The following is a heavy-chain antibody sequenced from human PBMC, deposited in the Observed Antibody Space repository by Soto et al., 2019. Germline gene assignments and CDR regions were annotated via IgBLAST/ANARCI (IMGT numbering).Heavy chain of an antibody. V-gene: IGHV4-39*07. CDR1: GGSISSSSYY. D-gene: IGHD3-10*01. J-gene: IGHJ5*02. CDR2: IYYSGNT. CDR3: ARVPGP. Sequence: PSETLSLTCTVSGGSISSSSYYWGWIRQPPGKGLEWIGSIYYSGNTYYNPSLKSRVTISVDRSKNQFSLKLSSVTAADTAVYYCARVPGPWGQGTLVTVSS.